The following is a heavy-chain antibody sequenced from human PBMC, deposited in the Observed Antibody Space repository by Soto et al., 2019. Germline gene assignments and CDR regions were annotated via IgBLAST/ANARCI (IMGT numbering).Heavy chain of an antibody. J-gene: IGHJ5*02. D-gene: IGHD3-22*01. CDR3: ARAVGITMIVVVITTGNWFGP. CDR1: GFTVDDYG. V-gene: IGHV3-20*04. CDR2: INWNGGST. Sequence: PGGSLRLSCAASGFTVDDYGMSWVRQAPGKGLEWVSGINWNGGSTGYADSVKGRFTISRDNAKNSLYLQMNSLRAEDTALYYCARAVGITMIVVVITTGNWFGPWGQGTLVTVSS.